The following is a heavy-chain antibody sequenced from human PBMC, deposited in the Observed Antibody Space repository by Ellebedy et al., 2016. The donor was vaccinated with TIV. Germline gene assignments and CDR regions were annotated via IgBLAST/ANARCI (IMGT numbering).Heavy chain of an antibody. D-gene: IGHD4-23*01. Sequence: AASVKVSCKASGYTFNSYPIHWVRQPPGQSLEWMGWVNAGDGNTRYSQKFQGRVTFARDTSASTAYMELSSLRSEDTAVYYCAKDINSGGNSHYSLDYWGQGTLVSVSS. V-gene: IGHV1-3*01. J-gene: IGHJ4*02. CDR3: AKDINSGGNSHYSLDY. CDR1: GYTFNSYP. CDR2: VNAGDGNT.